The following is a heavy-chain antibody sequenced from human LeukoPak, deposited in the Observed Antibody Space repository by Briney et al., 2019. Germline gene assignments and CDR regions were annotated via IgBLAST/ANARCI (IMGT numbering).Heavy chain of an antibody. CDR1: GFTFSSYS. D-gene: IGHD3-10*01. Sequence: GGSLRLSCAASGFTFSSYSMNWVRQAPGKGLEWVSSINSSSSYIYYADSVKGRFTISRDNAKNSLYLQMNSLRAEDTAVYYCASELWFGELSPGYWGQGTLVTVSS. CDR3: ASELWFGELSPGY. J-gene: IGHJ4*02. V-gene: IGHV3-21*01. CDR2: INSSSSYI.